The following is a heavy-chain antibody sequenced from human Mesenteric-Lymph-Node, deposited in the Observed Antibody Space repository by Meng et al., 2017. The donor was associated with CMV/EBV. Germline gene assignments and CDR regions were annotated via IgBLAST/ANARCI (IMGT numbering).Heavy chain of an antibody. CDR3: ARHWGDVWGRTFGFDF. D-gene: IGHD3-16*01. Sequence: YAFSIYEITWVRQPPGQGLEWLGWISAYNRATSYAQSLQGRLTMTADTSTSTAYMELRGLRSDDTALYFCARHWGDVWGRTFGFDFWGQGTLVTVSS. CDR1: YAFSIYE. J-gene: IGHJ4*02. V-gene: IGHV1-18*01. CDR2: ISAYNRAT.